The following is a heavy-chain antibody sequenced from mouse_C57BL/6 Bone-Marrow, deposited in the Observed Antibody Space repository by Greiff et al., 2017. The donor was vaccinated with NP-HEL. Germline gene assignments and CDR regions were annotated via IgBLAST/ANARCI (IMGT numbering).Heavy chain of an antibody. J-gene: IGHJ4*01. CDR3: ARDGYDGAMDY. CDR2: INYDGSST. Sequence: EVMLVESEGGLVQPGSSMKLSCTASGFTFSDYYMAWVRQVPEKGLEWVANINYDGSSTYYLDSLKSRFIISRDNAKNILYLQMSSLKSEDTATYYCARDGYDGAMDYWGQGTSVTVSS. D-gene: IGHD2-2*01. V-gene: IGHV5-16*01. CDR1: GFTFSDYY.